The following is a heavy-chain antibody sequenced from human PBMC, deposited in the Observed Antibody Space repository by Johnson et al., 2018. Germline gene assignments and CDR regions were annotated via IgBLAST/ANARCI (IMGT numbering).Heavy chain of an antibody. CDR2: ISSSSSYI. V-gene: IGHV3-21*01. CDR1: GFTFSSYN. D-gene: IGHD3-22*01. CDR3: ARNYYDSSGSYGDAFDS. J-gene: IGHJ3*02. Sequence: VQLVQSGGGLVKPGGSLRLSCAASGFTFSSYNMNWVRQAPGKGLEWVSSISSSSSYIYYADSVKGRFTISRDNAKNSLYLQMNSLRVEETAGFYCARNYYDSSGSYGDAFDSWGQGTMVIVSS.